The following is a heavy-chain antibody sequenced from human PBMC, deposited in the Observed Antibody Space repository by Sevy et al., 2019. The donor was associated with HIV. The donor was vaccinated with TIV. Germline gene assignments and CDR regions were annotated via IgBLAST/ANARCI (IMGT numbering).Heavy chain of an antibody. CDR3: ARDLYSSGWYGTRFYYYGMDV. CDR1: GYTFTSYG. CDR2: ISAYNGNT. D-gene: IGHD6-19*01. J-gene: IGHJ6*02. V-gene: IGHV1-18*01. Sequence: ASVRVSCKASGYTFTSYGISWVRQAPGQGLAWMGWISAYNGNTNYAQKLQGRVTMTTDTSTSTAYMELRSLRSDDTAVYYCARDLYSSGWYGTRFYYYGMDVWGQGTTVTVSS.